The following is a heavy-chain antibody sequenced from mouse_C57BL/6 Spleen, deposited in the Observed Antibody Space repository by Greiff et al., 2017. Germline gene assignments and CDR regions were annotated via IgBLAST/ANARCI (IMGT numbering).Heavy chain of an antibody. CDR3: ARSDDHYAMDY. Sequence: DVMLVESGGGLVKPGGSLKLSCAASGFTFSAYGMHWVRQAPEKGLEWVAYISSGSSTLYYADTVKGRFTISRDNAKNTLFLQMTSLRSEDTAMYYCARSDDHYAMDYWGQGTSVTVSS. CDR2: ISSGSSTL. V-gene: IGHV5-17*01. J-gene: IGHJ4*01. CDR1: GFTFSAYG.